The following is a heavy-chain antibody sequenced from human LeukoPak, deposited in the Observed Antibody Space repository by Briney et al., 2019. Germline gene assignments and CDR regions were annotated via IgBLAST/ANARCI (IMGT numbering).Heavy chain of an antibody. J-gene: IGHJ6*02. CDR2: IYYSGST. CDR3: ARDSRVYGMDV. Sequence: SETLSLTCTVSGGSISSSSYYWGWIRQPPGKGLEWIGSIYYSGSTYYNPSLKSRVTISVDTSKNQFSLKLSSVTAADTAVYYCARDSRVYGMDVWGQGTTVTVSS. V-gene: IGHV4-39*07. CDR1: GGSISSSSYY.